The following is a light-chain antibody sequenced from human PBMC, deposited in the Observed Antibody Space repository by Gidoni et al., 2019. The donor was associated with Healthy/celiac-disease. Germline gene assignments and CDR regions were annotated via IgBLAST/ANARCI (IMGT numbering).Light chain of an antibody. CDR1: QRFLYSSYKKNY. Sequence: DTVMSQCLDPLALSLGERATINCKSSQRFLYSSYKKNYSAWYRQKPGQRPKLRIYCESNRKTGIPDRFSRSGSVTDCSLAFSSLQDENVSVYSCQQYDGNPPTFGQGTRLEIK. V-gene: IGKV4-1*01. CDR2: CES. CDR3: QQYDGNPPT. J-gene: IGKJ2*01.